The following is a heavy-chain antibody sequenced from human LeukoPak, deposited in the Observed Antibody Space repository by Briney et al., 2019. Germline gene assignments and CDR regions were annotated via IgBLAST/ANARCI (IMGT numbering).Heavy chain of an antibody. J-gene: IGHJ4*02. V-gene: IGHV3-15*01. Sequence: PGGSLRLSCAASGFSFSNAWMSWVRQAPGKGMEWVGRIKSKTDGGTTDYAAPVKGRFSISRDDSKNTLYLQMNSLKAEDTAVYYCTTEFSGSYFQVRYYFDYWGQGTRVTVSS. CDR2: IKSKTDGGTT. D-gene: IGHD1-26*01. CDR1: GFSFSNAW. CDR3: TTEFSGSYFQVRYYFDY.